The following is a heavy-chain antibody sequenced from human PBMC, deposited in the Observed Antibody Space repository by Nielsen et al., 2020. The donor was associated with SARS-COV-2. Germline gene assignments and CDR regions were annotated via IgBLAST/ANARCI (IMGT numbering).Heavy chain of an antibody. CDR2: ISSSSSYI. J-gene: IGHJ6*03. D-gene: IGHD2-15*01. Sequence: GGSLRLSCAASGFTFSSYSMNWVRQAPGKGLEWVSSISSSSSYIYYADSVKGRFTISRDNAKNSLYLQMNSLRAEDTAVYYCARVYGWDIVVVVAAPLYYYYYMDVWGKGTTVTVSS. CDR1: GFTFSSYS. CDR3: ARVYGWDIVVVVAAPLYYYYYMDV. V-gene: IGHV3-21*01.